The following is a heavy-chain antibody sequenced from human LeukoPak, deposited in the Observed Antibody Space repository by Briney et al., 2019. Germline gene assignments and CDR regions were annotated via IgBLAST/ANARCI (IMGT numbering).Heavy chain of an antibody. J-gene: IGHJ4*02. CDR3: AKDPLGVDETDY. D-gene: IGHD3-16*01. CDR1: GFTFQNYG. V-gene: IGHV3-23*01. CDR2: IDNSAGRT. Sequence: GALRLSCAASGFTFQNYGMNWVRQAPGKGLEWVATIDNSAGRTFYADSVKGRSTITRDNSKNILFLQLKSLGVDDTAVYYCAKDPLGVDETDYWGQGTLVIVSP.